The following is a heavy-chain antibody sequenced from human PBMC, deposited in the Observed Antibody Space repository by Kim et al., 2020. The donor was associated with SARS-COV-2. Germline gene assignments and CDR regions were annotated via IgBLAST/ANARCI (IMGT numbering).Heavy chain of an antibody. CDR3: ARVDDDSSGYEESYNWFDP. CDR2: IYYSGST. D-gene: IGHD3-22*01. J-gene: IGHJ5*02. CDR1: GGSISSGGYY. V-gene: IGHV4-31*03. Sequence: SETLSLTCTVSGGSISSGGYYWSWIRQHPGKGLEWIGYIYYSGSTYYNPSLKSRVTISVDTSKNQFSLKLSSVTAADTAVYYCARVDDDSSGYEESYNWFDPWGQGTLVTVSS.